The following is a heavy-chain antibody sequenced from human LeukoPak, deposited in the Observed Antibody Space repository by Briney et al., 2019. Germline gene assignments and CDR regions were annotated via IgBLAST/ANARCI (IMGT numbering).Heavy chain of an antibody. CDR3: ARTTSNWFDP. Sequence: SQTLSLTCTVAGGSINGGHYRWSWIRQHPGKGLEWIGYIDYSASTYYNPSLKSRVNISVDTSKNQFSLTLRSVTAADTAVYYCARTTSNWFDPWGHGSLVTVSS. CDR1: GGSINGGHYR. CDR2: IDYSAST. J-gene: IGHJ5*02. D-gene: IGHD1-1*01. V-gene: IGHV4-31*03.